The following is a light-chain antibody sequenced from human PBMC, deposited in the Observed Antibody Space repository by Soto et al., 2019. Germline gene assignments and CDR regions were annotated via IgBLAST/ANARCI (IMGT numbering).Light chain of an antibody. J-gene: IGKJ2*01. CDR1: ESINSY. CDR2: AAS. CDR3: QQSYRTPYT. V-gene: IGKV1-39*01. Sequence: DVQMTQSPSSLSASVGDRVTITCRASESINSYLNWYQQKPGKAPNLLIYAASTLQSGVPSRFSGSGSGTDFTLTISCLQPEDFATYYCQQSYRTPYTFGQGTNLEIK.